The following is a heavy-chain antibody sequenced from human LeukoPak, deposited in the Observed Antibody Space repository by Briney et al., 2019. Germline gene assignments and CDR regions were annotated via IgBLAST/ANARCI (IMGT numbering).Heavy chain of an antibody. CDR1: GFTFDSYS. CDR3: ARPLRESGYFYFDY. CDR2: ITSGSSTI. V-gene: IGHV3-48*04. J-gene: IGHJ4*02. D-gene: IGHD3-3*01. Sequence: GGSLRLSCAASGFTFDSYSMSWVRQAPGKGLEWVSYITSGSSTIYYPDSVKGRFTISRDNAKNSLYLQMNSLRAEDTAIYYCARPLRESGYFYFDYWGQGTLVTVSS.